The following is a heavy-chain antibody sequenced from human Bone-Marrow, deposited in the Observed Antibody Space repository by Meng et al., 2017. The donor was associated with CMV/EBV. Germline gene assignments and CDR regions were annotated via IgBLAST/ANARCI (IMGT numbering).Heavy chain of an antibody. CDR1: GFYLSTSGVG. CDR3: AHNSIRVYFDY. CDR2: IYWDDDK. J-gene: IGHJ4*02. Sequence: TLDDSGSSLANPTQSIPLTCTFPGFYLSTSGVGVGWIRQPPGKALGWLALIYWDDDKRYSPSLKSRLTITKDTSKNQVVLTMTNMDPVDTATYYCAHNSIRVYFDYWGQGTLVTVSS. V-gene: IGHV2-5*02. D-gene: IGHD2/OR15-2a*01.